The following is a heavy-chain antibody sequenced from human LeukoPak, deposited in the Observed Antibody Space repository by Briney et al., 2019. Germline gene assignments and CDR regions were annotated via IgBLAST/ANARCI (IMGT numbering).Heavy chain of an antibody. J-gene: IGHJ4*02. CDR3: ARDMTTETTGDY. V-gene: IGHV3-66*01. CDR2: IYSGGNT. D-gene: IGHD4-17*01. Sequence: GGSLRLSCAASGFTVGSNYLTWVRQAPGKGLEWVSIIYSGGNTYYADSVKGRFTTSRDNSKNTLCLQMNSLRAEDTAVYYCARDMTTETTGDYWGQGTLVTVSS. CDR1: GFTVGSNY.